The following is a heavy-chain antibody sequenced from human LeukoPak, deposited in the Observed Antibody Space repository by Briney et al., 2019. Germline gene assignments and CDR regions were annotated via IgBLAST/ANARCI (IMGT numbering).Heavy chain of an antibody. CDR2: IYYSGST. V-gene: IGHV4-59*08. J-gene: IGHJ4*02. CDR1: GGSISSYY. CDR3: ARSPYYYDSSSYSLNYFDY. D-gene: IGHD3-22*01. Sequence: PSETLSLTCTVSGGSISSYYWSWIRQPPGKGLEGIGYIYYSGSTNYNPSLKSRVTISVDTSKNQFPLKLSSVTAADTAVYYCARSPYYYDSSSYSLNYFDYWGQGTLVTVSS.